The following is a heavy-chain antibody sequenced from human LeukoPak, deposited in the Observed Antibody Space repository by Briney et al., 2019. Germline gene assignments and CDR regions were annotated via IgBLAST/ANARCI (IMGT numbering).Heavy chain of an antibody. CDR3: ARPASYYYDSSGYCRGSYFDY. Sequence: PSETLSLTCAVYGGSFSGYYWSWIRQPPGKGLEWIGEINHSGSTNYNPSLKSRVTISVDTSKNQFSLKLSSVTAADTAVYYCARPASYYYDSSGYCRGSYFDYWGQGTLVTVSS. CDR2: INHSGST. J-gene: IGHJ4*02. D-gene: IGHD3-22*01. V-gene: IGHV4-34*01. CDR1: GGSFSGYY.